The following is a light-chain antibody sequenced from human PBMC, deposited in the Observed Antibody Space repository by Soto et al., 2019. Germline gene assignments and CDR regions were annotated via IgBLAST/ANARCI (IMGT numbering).Light chain of an antibody. CDR1: SSDVGSYNR. CDR3: RSYTRSSTFYV. J-gene: IGLJ1*01. CDR2: EVS. V-gene: IGLV2-18*02. Sequence: QSVLTQPPSVSGSPGQSVTISCTGTSSDVGSYNRVSWYQQPPGTAPKLMIYEVSNRPSGVPDRFSGSKSGNTASLTISGLQAEDEADYYCRSYTRSSTFYVFGTGTKVTVL.